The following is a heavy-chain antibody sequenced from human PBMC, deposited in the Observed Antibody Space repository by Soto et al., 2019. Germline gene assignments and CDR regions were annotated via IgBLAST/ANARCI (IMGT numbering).Heavy chain of an antibody. D-gene: IGHD3-22*01. CDR1: GFSLNNARMG. CDR3: ARIRTLSDYYDSSGPRNNCFDP. Sequence: QVTLKESGPVLVKPTETLTLTCTVSGFSLNNARMGVSWIRQPPGKALEWLAHIFSNDEKSYSTSLKSRLTISKDTSKSRVVLTMTNMDPVDTATYYCARIRTLSDYYDSSGPRNNCFDPWGQGTLVTVSS. V-gene: IGHV2-26*01. CDR2: IFSNDEK. J-gene: IGHJ5*02.